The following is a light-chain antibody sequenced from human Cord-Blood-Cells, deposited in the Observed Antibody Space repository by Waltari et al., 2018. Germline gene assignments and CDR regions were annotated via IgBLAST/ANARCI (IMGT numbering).Light chain of an antibody. J-gene: IGKJ3*01. V-gene: IGKV2-28*01. CDR1: QSLLHSNGYNY. CDR2: LGS. CDR3: MQALQTPFT. Sequence: DIVMTQSPLSLPVTPGEPASISCWSSQSLLHSNGYNYLDWYLQKPGQSPQILIYLGSNRASGVPDRFSGSGSGTDFTLKISRVEAEDVGVYYCMQALQTPFTFGPGTKVDIK.